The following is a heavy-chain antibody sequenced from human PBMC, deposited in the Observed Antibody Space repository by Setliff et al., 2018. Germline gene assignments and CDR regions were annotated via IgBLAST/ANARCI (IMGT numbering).Heavy chain of an antibody. CDR1: GGSITSGSYA. D-gene: IGHD1-26*01. Sequence: SETLSLTCTVSGGSITSGSYAWSWIRQPAGQGLEWIGHFYTGGSPNYNPSLKSRVTISVDTSKNQFSLNLSSVTAADTAVYYCARVPSGNYQYYLDHWGQGTLVTV. CDR3: ARVPSGNYQYYLDH. J-gene: IGHJ4*02. V-gene: IGHV4-61*09. CDR2: FYTGGSP.